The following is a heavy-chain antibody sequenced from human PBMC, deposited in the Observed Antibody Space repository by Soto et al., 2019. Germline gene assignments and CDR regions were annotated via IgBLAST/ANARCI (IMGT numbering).Heavy chain of an antibody. V-gene: IGHV1-24*01. CDR1: GYTLTELS. J-gene: IGHJ6*03. D-gene: IGHD6-19*01. CDR3: ATGRAVAGYYYYYYMDV. Sequence: ASVKVSCKVSGYTLTELSMHWVRQTPGKGLEWMGGFDPEDGETIYAQKFQGRVTMTEDTSTDTAYMELSSLRSEDTAVYYCATGRAVAGYYYYYYMDVWGKGTTVTVSS. CDR2: FDPEDGET.